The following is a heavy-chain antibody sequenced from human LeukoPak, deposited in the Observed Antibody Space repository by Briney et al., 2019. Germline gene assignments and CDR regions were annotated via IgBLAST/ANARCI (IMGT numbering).Heavy chain of an antibody. V-gene: IGHV4-39*07. D-gene: IGHD3-22*01. Sequence: SETLSLTCTVSGGSVSSSHYWGWIRQPPGKGLEWIGSIYYGGSTYYNASLRSRVTTSVDTSKNQFSLKLSSVTAADTAVYYCAKSTYYYDTFVNAFDLWGQGTVVTVSS. CDR3: AKSTYYYDTFVNAFDL. J-gene: IGHJ3*01. CDR2: IYYGGST. CDR1: GGSVSSSHY.